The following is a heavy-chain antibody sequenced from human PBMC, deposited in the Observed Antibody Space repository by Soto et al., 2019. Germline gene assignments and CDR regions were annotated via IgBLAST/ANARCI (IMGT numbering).Heavy chain of an antibody. V-gene: IGHV5-10-1*01. CDR1: GYSFTSYW. CDR3: ARHRDTVVVQAAIPNYGMDV. J-gene: IGHJ6*02. CDR2: IDPSDSYT. D-gene: IGHD2-2*02. Sequence: PGESLKISCKGSGYSFTSYWISWVRQMPGKGLEWMGRIDPSDSYTNYSPSFQGHVTISADKSISTAYLQWSSLKASDTAMYYCARHRDTVVVQAAIPNYGMDVCGQGTTVTVYS.